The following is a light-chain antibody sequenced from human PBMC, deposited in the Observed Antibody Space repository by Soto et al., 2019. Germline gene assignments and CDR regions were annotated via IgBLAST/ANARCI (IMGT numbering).Light chain of an antibody. Sequence: EIVLTQSPGTLSLSPGERATLSCRASQRISSSTLAWYQQIPGQAPRLLIYGESSRATGIPDRFSASGTGTDFSLTISRLEPEDFAVYYCQQYGNSRLTFGGGTKVEIK. V-gene: IGKV3-20*01. CDR3: QQYGNSRLT. J-gene: IGKJ4*01. CDR1: QRISSST. CDR2: GES.